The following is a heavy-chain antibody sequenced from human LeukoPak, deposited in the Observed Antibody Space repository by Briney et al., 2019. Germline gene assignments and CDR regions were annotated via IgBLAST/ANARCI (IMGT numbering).Heavy chain of an antibody. V-gene: IGHV3-74*01. CDR3: ARERNTGWMTTDYYYMDV. J-gene: IGHJ6*03. CDR2: INSDGSST. CDR1: GFTFSSYW. Sequence: PGGSLRLSCAASGFTFSSYWMHWARQAPGKGLVWVSRINSDGSSTGYADSVKGRFTISRDNAKNTLYLQMNSLRAEDTAVYYCARERNTGWMTTDYYYMDVWGKGTTVTISS. D-gene: IGHD4-11*01.